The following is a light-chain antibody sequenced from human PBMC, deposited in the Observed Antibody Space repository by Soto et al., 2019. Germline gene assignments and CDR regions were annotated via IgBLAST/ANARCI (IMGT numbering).Light chain of an antibody. CDR1: QSVGST. CDR3: QHYSNWFWT. J-gene: IGKJ1*01. V-gene: IGKV3D-15*01. Sequence: EIVMTQSPATLSVSPGEGATLSCRASQSVGSTLAWYQQRPGQAPRVVIYGASTRASGIPARFSGSGSGTEFTLTISSLQSEDSAVYYCQHYSNWFWTFGQGTKVEIK. CDR2: GAS.